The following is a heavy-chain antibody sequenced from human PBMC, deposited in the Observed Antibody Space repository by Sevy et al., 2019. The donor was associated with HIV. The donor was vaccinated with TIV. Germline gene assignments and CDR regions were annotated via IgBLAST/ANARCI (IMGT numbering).Heavy chain of an antibody. J-gene: IGHJ4*02. Sequence: SETLSLTCTVSGVSITSLYWNWIRQPPGKGLEWIANICYNGHINYNPTLKSRVTLSLDTSKNQFSLRLSSVTAADTAMYYCAGENAWGRGYSWGQGTLVTVSS. D-gene: IGHD7-27*01. CDR3: AGENAWGRGYS. CDR1: GVSITSLY. V-gene: IGHV4-59*08. CDR2: ICYNGHI.